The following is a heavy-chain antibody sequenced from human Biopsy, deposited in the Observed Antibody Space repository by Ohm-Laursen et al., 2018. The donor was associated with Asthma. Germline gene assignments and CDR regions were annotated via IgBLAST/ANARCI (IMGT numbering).Heavy chain of an antibody. Sequence: GASVKVSCKPSGYTFSSAGITRVRQAPGQGLEWMGWISVYNGNTKVAQKLQDRVTMITDTSTSTAYMELRSLRSDDTAVYFCARAVDYSHYYGIDVWGQGTTVTVS. J-gene: IGHJ6*02. CDR2: ISVYNGNT. CDR1: GYTFSSAG. CDR3: ARAVDYSHYYGIDV. D-gene: IGHD3-10*01. V-gene: IGHV1-18*01.